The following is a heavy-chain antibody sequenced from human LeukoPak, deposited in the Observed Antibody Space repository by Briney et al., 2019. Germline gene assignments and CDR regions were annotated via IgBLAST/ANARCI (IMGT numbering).Heavy chain of an antibody. Sequence: GGSLRLSCEASGFPFGSYAMNWVRQGPGKGLEWVSGIRGNGGNTYYADSVKGRFTISRDNSKNTLYLQMNSLRAEDTAVYYCAKDGGWLPTYFDNWGQGTLVSVSS. CDR3: AKDGGWLPTYFDN. D-gene: IGHD3-22*01. CDR1: GFPFGSYA. J-gene: IGHJ4*02. CDR2: IRGNGGNT. V-gene: IGHV3-23*01.